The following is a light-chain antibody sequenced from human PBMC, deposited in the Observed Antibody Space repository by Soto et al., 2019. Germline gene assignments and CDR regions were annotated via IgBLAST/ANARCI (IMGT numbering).Light chain of an antibody. CDR2: GAS. J-gene: IGKJ5*01. CDR3: QQYGSSPPIT. V-gene: IGKV3-20*01. CDR1: HSVSSSY. Sequence: TQSPGTLSLSPGERATLSCRASHSVSSSYLAWYQQKPGQAPRLLIYGASSRATGIPDRFSGSGSGTDFTLTISRLEPEDFAVYYCQQYGSSPPITFGQGTRLEIK.